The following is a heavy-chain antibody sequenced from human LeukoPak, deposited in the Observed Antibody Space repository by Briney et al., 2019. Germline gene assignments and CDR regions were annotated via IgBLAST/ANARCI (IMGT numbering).Heavy chain of an antibody. D-gene: IGHD3-22*01. J-gene: IGHJ3*02. V-gene: IGHV3-13*01. CDR3: ARALRYDSSGPTDAFDI. Sequence: PGGSLRLSCEVSEFALERYTMSWVRQAPGKGPEWVSAIGTAGDTYYPGSVKGRFTISRENAKNSLYLQMNSLRAGDTAVYYCARALRYDSSGPTDAFDIWGQGTMVTVSS. CDR1: EFALERYT. CDR2: IGTAGDT.